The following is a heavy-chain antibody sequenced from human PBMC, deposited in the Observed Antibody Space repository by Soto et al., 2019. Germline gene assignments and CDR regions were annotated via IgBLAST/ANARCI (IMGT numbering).Heavy chain of an antibody. J-gene: IGHJ5*02. CDR1: GFTFSSYG. Sequence: QVPLVESGGGVVQPGRSLRLSCAASGFTFSSYGMHWVRQAPGKGLEWVAVISYDGSNKYYADSVKGRFTISRDNSKNTLYLQMSSLRAEDTAVYYCAKEGALMVRGVTRGRWFDPWGQGTLVTVSS. CDR2: ISYDGSNK. CDR3: AKEGALMVRGVTRGRWFDP. V-gene: IGHV3-30*18. D-gene: IGHD3-10*01.